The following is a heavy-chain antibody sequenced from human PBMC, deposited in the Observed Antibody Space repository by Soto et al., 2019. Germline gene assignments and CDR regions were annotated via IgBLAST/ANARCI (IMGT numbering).Heavy chain of an antibody. CDR1: GGYISSGGYY. V-gene: IGHV4-31*03. D-gene: IGHD6-13*01. Sequence: SETLSLTCTVSGGYISSGGYYWSWIRKHPGKGLEWIGYIYYSGSTYYNPSLKSRVTISVDTSKNQFSLKLSSVTAADTAVYYCARPSLAAGKDYYYGMDVWGQGTTVTVSS. CDR3: ARPSLAAGKDYYYGMDV. J-gene: IGHJ6*02. CDR2: IYYSGST.